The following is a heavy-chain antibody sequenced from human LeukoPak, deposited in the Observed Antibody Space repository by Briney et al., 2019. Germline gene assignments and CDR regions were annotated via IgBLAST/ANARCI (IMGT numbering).Heavy chain of an antibody. CDR1: GFTFSSYG. CDR3: AKDYREGRYFDWLSVYYYYYMDV. J-gene: IGHJ6*03. V-gene: IGHV3-30*02. Sequence: GGSLRLSCAASGFTFSSYGMHWVRQAPGKGLEWVAFIRYDGSNKYYADSVKGRFTISRDNSKNTLYLQMNSLRAEDTAVYYCAKDYREGRYFDWLSVYYYYYMDVWGKGTTVTISS. CDR2: IRYDGSNK. D-gene: IGHD3-9*01.